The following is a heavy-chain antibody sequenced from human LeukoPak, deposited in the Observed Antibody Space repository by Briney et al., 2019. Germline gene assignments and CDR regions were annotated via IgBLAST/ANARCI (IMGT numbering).Heavy chain of an antibody. Sequence: GGSLRLSCVASGITFSSYAMSWVRQAPGKGLEWVSAISGSGGSTYYADSVKGRFTISRDNSKNTLYLQMNSLRAEDTAVYYCAKIKSSGWYGAFDIWGQGTMVTVSS. CDR1: GITFSSYA. J-gene: IGHJ3*02. D-gene: IGHD6-19*01. CDR3: AKIKSSGWYGAFDI. CDR2: ISGSGGST. V-gene: IGHV3-23*01.